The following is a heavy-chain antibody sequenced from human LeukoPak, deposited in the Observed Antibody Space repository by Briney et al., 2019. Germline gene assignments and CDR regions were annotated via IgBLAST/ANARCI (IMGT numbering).Heavy chain of an antibody. Sequence: AASVKVSCKASGGTFSSYAISWVRQAPGQGLEWMGGIIPIFGTANYAQKFQGRVTITTDESTSTAYMELSSLRSEDTAVYYCARGATIVGATYFDCWGQGTLVTVSS. CDR2: IIPIFGTA. D-gene: IGHD1-26*01. CDR1: GGTFSSYA. V-gene: IGHV1-69*05. J-gene: IGHJ4*02. CDR3: ARGATIVGATYFDC.